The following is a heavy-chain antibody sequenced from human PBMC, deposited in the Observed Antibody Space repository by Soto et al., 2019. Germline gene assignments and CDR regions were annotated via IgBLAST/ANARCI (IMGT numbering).Heavy chain of an antibody. V-gene: IGHV3-73*01. CDR1: GFTFSGSA. CDR3: TRSQVPVDTAILKYSSGWSAYGMDV. CDR2: IRSKANSYAT. J-gene: IGHJ6*02. Sequence: GGSLRLSCADSGFTFSGSAMHWVRQASGKGLEWVGRIRSKANSYATAYAASVKGRFTISRDDSKNTAYLQMNSLKNEDTAGYYSTRSQVPVDTAILKYSSGWSAYGMDVWGQGTTVTVSS. D-gene: IGHD6-19*01.